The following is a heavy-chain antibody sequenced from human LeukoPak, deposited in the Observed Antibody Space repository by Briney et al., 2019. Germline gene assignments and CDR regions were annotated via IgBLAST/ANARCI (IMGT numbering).Heavy chain of an antibody. CDR3: ATRAGGAFDI. CDR1: GGSISSSSYY. J-gene: IGHJ3*02. Sequence: PSETLSPTCTVSGGSISSSSYYWGWIRQPPGKGLEWIGYIYYSGSTNYNPSLKSRVTISVDTSKNQFSLKLSSVTAADTAVYYCATRAGGAFDIWGQGTMVTVSS. V-gene: IGHV4-61*05. CDR2: IYYSGST. D-gene: IGHD3-16*01.